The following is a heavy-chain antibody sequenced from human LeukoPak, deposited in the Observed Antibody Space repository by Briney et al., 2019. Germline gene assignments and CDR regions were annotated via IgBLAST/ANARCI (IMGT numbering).Heavy chain of an antibody. J-gene: IGHJ6*03. D-gene: IGHD4-17*01. CDR3: ARGYGDWTLPYYYYYYYMDV. CDR1: GFTFSSYS. CDR2: ISSSSSYI. V-gene: IGHV3-21*01. Sequence: GGSLRLSCAASGFTFSSYSMNWVRQAPGKGLEWVSSISSSSSYIYYADSVKGRFTISRDNAKNSLYLQMNSLRAEDTAVYYCARGYGDWTLPYYYYYYYMDVWGKGTTVTVSS.